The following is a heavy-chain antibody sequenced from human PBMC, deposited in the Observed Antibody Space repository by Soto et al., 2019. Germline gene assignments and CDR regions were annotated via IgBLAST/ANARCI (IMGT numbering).Heavy chain of an antibody. J-gene: IGHJ6*02. D-gene: IGHD3-16*01. CDR1: GGSIDSSSHY. Sequence: SETLSLTCPVSGGSIDSSSHYWGWIRQSPGKGLEWIGSIYYRGTTYHNPSLKSRVTISVDTPNNQFSLKLTLVTAADSAVYYCAGVAATLRTVWMDVWGPGTTVHVSS. V-gene: IGHV4-39*01. CDR3: AGVAATLRTVWMDV. CDR2: IYYRGTT.